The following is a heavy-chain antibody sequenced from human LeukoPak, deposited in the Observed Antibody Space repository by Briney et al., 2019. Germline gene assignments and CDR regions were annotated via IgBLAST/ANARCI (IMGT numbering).Heavy chain of an antibody. CDR2: IFYSGST. D-gene: IGHD3-3*01. CDR3: ARRPKQPGFWSGYVDY. CDR1: GYSISSGYY. J-gene: IGHJ4*02. Sequence: SETLSLNCAVSGYSISSGYYWGWIRQPPGKGLEYIGSIFYSGSTYYNPSLTSRVTISVDTSKNQFSLKLSSVTAADTAVYYCARRPKQPGFWSGYVDYWGQGILVTVSP. V-gene: IGHV4-38-2*01.